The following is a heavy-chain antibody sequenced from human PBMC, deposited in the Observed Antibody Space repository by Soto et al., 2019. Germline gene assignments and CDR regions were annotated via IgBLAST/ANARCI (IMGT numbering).Heavy chain of an antibody. CDR3: ARALATRRSWYTPPSYYYDYGMDV. J-gene: IGHJ6*02. D-gene: IGHD6-13*01. CDR1: GGSISSGDYY. CDR2: IYYSGST. V-gene: IGHV4-30-4*01. Sequence: LSLTCTVSGGSISSGDYYWSWIRQPPGKGLEWIGYIYYSGSTYYNPSLKSRVTISVDTSENQFSLKLSSVTAADTAVYYCARALATRRSWYTPPSYYYDYGMDVWGQGTTVTVSS.